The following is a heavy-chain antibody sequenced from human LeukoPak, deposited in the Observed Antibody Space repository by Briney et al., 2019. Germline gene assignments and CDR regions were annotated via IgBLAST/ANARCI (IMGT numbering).Heavy chain of an antibody. V-gene: IGHV3-7*02. Sequence: GGSLRLSCSASGFTISNCWMTWVRQAPGKGLEWVANMSQDGSRIYYVDSVKGRFTISRDNAKNSLHLQMNSLRAEDTAVYYCARRLVVPGKVDYYYGMDVWGQGTTVTVSS. CDR3: ARRLVVPGKVDYYYGMDV. CDR1: GFTISNCW. J-gene: IGHJ6*02. CDR2: MSQDGSRI. D-gene: IGHD2-21*02.